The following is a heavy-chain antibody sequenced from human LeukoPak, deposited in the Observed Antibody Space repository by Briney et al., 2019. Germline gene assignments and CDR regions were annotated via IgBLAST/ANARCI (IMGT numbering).Heavy chain of an antibody. CDR3: ARDRITMIVAGGGLADY. D-gene: IGHD3-22*01. CDR2: ISSSSSTI. J-gene: IGHJ4*02. CDR1: GFTFSSYS. V-gene: IGHV3-48*01. Sequence: GGSLRLSCAASGFTFSSYSMNWVRQAPGKGLEWVSYISSSSSTIYYADSVKGRFTISRDNAKNSLYLQMNSLRAEDTAVYYCARDRITMIVAGGGLADYWGQGTLVTVSS.